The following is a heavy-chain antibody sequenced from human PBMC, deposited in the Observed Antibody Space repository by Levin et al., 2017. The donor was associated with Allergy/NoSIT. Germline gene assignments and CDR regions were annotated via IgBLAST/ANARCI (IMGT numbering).Heavy chain of an antibody. CDR1: GGSISSSSYY. Sequence: SCTVSGGSISSSSYYWGWIRQPPGKGLEWIGSIYYSGSTYYNPSLKSRVTISVDTSKNQFSLKLSSVTAADTAVYYCARAPGLGYCSGGSCYFQSGYFDYWGQGTLVTVSS. CDR2: IYYSGST. J-gene: IGHJ4*02. CDR3: ARAPGLGYCSGGSCYFQSGYFDY. V-gene: IGHV4-39*07. D-gene: IGHD2-15*01.